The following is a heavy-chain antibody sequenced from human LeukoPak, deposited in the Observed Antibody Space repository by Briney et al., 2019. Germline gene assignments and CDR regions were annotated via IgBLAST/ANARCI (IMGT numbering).Heavy chain of an antibody. CDR2: ISGSGGST. J-gene: IGHJ4*02. V-gene: IGHV3-23*01. D-gene: IGHD3-22*01. Sequence: GGSLRLSCAASGFTFSSYAMSWVRQAPGKGLEWVSAISGSGGSTYYADSVKGRFTISRDNSKNTLYLQMNSQRAEDTAVYYCASPGGYYYDSSGYLFDYWGQGTLVTVSS. CDR3: ASPGGYYYDSSGYLFDY. CDR1: GFTFSSYA.